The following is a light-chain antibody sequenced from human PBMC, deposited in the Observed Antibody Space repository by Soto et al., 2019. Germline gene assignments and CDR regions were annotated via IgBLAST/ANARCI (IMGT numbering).Light chain of an antibody. CDR3: QSYDSSIVL. Sequence: NFMLTQPHSVSESPGKTVTISCTRSGGSIASTFVQWYQQRPGSAPTTVIYEDNQRPSGVPDRFSGSIDSSSNSASLTISGLKTEEEADYYCQSYDSSIVLFGGGTKVTVL. CDR2: EDN. CDR1: GGSIASTF. J-gene: IGLJ2*01. V-gene: IGLV6-57*04.